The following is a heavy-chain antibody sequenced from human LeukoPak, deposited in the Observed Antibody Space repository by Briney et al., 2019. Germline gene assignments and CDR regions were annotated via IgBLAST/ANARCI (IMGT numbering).Heavy chain of an antibody. CDR3: ARAGDSDTYYCPFQH. V-gene: IGHV1-18*01. CDR1: GYSFTTSG. J-gene: IGHJ1*01. Sequence: ASXXXSCXASGYSFTTSGISWVRQVPGQGLEWXXWISAYNGNTNYAQKLQGRVTMTTDTSTSTAYMELRSLRSDDTAVYYCARAGDSDTYYCPFQHWGQGTLVTVSS. CDR2: ISAYNGNT. D-gene: IGHD3-10*01.